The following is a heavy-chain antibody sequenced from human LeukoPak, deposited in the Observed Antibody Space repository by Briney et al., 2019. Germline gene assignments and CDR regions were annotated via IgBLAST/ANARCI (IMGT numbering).Heavy chain of an antibody. Sequence: PSDTLSLTRAVSGYSISSTNYWAWIRQPPGKGLEWIGHIYYSGGIYYNPSLKSRVTMSVDTSKNQFSLKLSSVTAVDTAVYYCARKATTGPTKAAFDIWGQGTMVTVSS. CDR1: GYSISSTNY. D-gene: IGHD4-17*01. V-gene: IGHV4-28*05. CDR3: ARKATTGPTKAAFDI. J-gene: IGHJ3*02. CDR2: IYYSGGI.